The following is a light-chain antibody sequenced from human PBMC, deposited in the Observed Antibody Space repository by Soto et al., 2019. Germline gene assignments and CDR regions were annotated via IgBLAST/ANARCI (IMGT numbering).Light chain of an antibody. CDR2: DVT. Sequence: QSVLTQPASVSGSPVQSITISCTGTSSDVGGYNYVSWYQQHPVKAPKLMIYDVTNRPSGVSDRFSGSKSGNTASLTISGLQAEDETDYYCSSYTSSSTPYVFRTGTKVTVL. J-gene: IGLJ1*01. CDR1: SSDVGGYNY. V-gene: IGLV2-14*01. CDR3: SSYTSSSTPYV.